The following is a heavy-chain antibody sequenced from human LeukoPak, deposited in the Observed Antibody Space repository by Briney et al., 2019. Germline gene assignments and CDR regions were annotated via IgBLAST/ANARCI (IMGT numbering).Heavy chain of an antibody. CDR1: GFAFSDYN. CDR3: ARSDAPMDKHFDY. Sequence: GVLRLSCAASGFAFSDYNTNWVRQAPGKGLEWVSYITNWSGTIYYADSVKGRFTISRDNAKNSLYLQMNSLRAEDTAVYYCARSDAPMDKHFDYWGQGTLVTVSS. CDR2: ITNWSGTI. V-gene: IGHV3-48*04. J-gene: IGHJ4*02. D-gene: IGHD3-10*01.